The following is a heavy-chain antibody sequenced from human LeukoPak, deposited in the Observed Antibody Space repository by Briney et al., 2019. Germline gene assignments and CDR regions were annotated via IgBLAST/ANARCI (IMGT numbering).Heavy chain of an antibody. V-gene: IGHV4-4*09. Sequence: SETLSLTCTVSGGSISSYYWSWIRQPPGKGLEWIGYIYTSGSTNYNPSLKSRVTISVDTSKNQFSLKLSSVTAADTAVYYCARHSYYYYMDVWGKGTTVTVSS. CDR2: IYTSGST. J-gene: IGHJ6*03. CDR3: ARHSYYYYMDV. CDR1: GGSISSYY.